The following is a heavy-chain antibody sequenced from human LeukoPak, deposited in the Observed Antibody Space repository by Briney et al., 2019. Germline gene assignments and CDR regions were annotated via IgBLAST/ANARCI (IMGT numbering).Heavy chain of an antibody. Sequence: SEPLSLTCTVSGGSISSSSYYWGWMRQPPGKGLEWIGSIYYSGSTYYNPSLKSRVTISVDTSKNQFSLKLSSVTAADTAVYYCARHTGYSYGYYYYYGMDVWGQGTTVTVSS. V-gene: IGHV4-39*01. CDR2: IYYSGST. CDR3: ARHTGYSYGYYYYYGMDV. D-gene: IGHD5-18*01. J-gene: IGHJ6*02. CDR1: GGSISSSSYY.